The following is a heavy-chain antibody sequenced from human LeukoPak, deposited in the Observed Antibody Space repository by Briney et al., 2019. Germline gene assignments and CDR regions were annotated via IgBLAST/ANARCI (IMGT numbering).Heavy chain of an antibody. D-gene: IGHD2-2*01. Sequence: SETLSLTCTVSGGSISSYYWSWIRQPPGKGLEWIGYIYTSGSTNYNPSPKSRVTISVDTSKNQFSLKLSSVTAADTAVYYCAKSIPCSSTSCYRRYYFDYWGQGTLVTVSS. CDR2: IYTSGST. CDR1: GGSISSYY. V-gene: IGHV4-4*09. J-gene: IGHJ4*02. CDR3: AKSIPCSSTSCYRRYYFDY.